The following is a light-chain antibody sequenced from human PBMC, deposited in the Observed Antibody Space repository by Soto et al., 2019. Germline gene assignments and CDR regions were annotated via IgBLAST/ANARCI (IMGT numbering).Light chain of an antibody. CDR1: QSIGSR. CDR3: QEYNSYPWT. Sequence: EIQVTQSPSTLSASVGDRVTITCRASQSIGSRLAWYQQKPGKGPRLLISDASSLKSGVPSRFSGSGSGTEFTLTISSLQPDDFASYYCQEYNSYPWTFGQGTKV. CDR2: DAS. J-gene: IGKJ1*01. V-gene: IGKV1-5*01.